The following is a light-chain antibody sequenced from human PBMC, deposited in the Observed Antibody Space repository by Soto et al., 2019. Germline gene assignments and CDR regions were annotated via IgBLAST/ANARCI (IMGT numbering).Light chain of an antibody. CDR1: QSVLKSSNNKNH. CDR3: QQYYSPPAM. CDR2: WAS. J-gene: IGKJ1*01. Sequence: DIVMTQSPDSLAVSLGERATINCKSSQSVLKSSNNKNHLAWYQQKPGQPPRLLIYWASYRESGVPDRFSGGGSGTDFTLTISSLQAEDVAVYYCQQYYSPPAMFGQGTKVEI. V-gene: IGKV4-1*01.